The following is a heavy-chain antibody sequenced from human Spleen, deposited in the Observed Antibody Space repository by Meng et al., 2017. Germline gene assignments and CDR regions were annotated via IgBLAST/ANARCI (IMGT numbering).Heavy chain of an antibody. V-gene: IGHV4-4*02. J-gene: IGHJ3*01. Sequence: SETLSLTCGISGDSISSSSWWSWVRQPPGKGLEWIGEIYHSGTTNYNPSLKSRLSMSLDNSKKRFSVDLSSVTAADTAVYYCARRFWNGDVFDVWGQGTMVTVSS. CDR2: IYHSGTT. CDR3: ARRFWNGDVFDV. D-gene: IGHD3-3*01. CDR1: GDSISSSSW.